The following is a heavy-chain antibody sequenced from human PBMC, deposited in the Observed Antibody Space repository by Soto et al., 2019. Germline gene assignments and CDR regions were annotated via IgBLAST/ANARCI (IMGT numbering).Heavy chain of an antibody. V-gene: IGHV3-23*01. CDR3: AKCGYSYGSVDY. CDR2: ISGSGGST. D-gene: IGHD5-18*01. Sequence: EVQLLESGGGLVQPGGSLRLSCAASGFTFSSYAMSWVRQAPGKGLEWVSAISGSGGSTYYADSVKGRFTITRDNSKNTLYLQMNSLRAEDTAVYYCAKCGYSYGSVDYWGQGTLVTVSS. J-gene: IGHJ4*02. CDR1: GFTFSSYA.